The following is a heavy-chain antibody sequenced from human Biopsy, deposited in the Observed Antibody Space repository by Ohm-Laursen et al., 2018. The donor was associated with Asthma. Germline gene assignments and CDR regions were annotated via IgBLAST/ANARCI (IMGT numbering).Heavy chain of an antibody. CDR2: ISGYNGNT. CDR3: ARGGSYSSRRYYFDY. V-gene: IGHV1-18*04. CDR1: GYTFINYG. D-gene: IGHD1-26*01. J-gene: IGHJ4*02. Sequence: GASVKVSCKASGYTFINYGISWVRQAPGQGLEWMGWISGYNGNTNYEQKVQGRLTMTTDTSTSTAYMELSSLRSEDTAVYYCARGGSYSSRRYYFDYWGQGTLVTVSS.